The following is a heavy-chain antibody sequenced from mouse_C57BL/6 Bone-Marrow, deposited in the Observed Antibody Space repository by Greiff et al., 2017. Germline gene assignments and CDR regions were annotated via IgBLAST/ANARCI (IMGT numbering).Heavy chain of an antibody. V-gene: IGHV1-22*01. Sequence: EVQLQQSGPELVKPGASVKMSCKASGYTFTDYNMHWVKQSHGKSLEWIGYINPNNGGNSYNQKFKGKATLTVNKSSSTAYMELRSLTSEDSAVYYCARGATVVARGYWGQGTTLTVSS. CDR2: INPNNGGN. CDR3: ARGATVVARGY. CDR1: GYTFTDYN. J-gene: IGHJ2*01. D-gene: IGHD1-1*01.